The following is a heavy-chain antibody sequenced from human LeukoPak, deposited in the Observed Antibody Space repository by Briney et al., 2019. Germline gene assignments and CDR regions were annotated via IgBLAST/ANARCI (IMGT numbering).Heavy chain of an antibody. D-gene: IGHD6-13*01. CDR1: GFTFSNYW. Sequence: GGSLRLSCEASGFTFSNYWMHWVRQDPGKGLVWVSRMNSDGSRTEYADSAKGRFTISRDNTKNTVFLQMNSLTAEDTAVYYCARGVGAASCLDYWGQGTLVAVSS. CDR2: MNSDGSRT. CDR3: ARGVGAASCLDY. J-gene: IGHJ4*02. V-gene: IGHV3-74*03.